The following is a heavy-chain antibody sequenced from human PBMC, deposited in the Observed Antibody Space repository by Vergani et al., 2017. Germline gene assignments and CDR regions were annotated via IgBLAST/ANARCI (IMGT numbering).Heavy chain of an antibody. CDR1: GGSINSHY. CDR3: ARVVFPSTGWFDP. Sequence: QVQLQESGPGLVKPSETLSLTCTVSGGSINSHYWSWIRQPPGKGLEWIGYIFYSGSTNYNPSLKSRVTISVDTSKNQFSLKLSSVTAAATAVYYCARVVFPSTGWFDPWGQGTLVTVSS. D-gene: IGHD2-2*01. J-gene: IGHJ5*02. CDR2: IFYSGST. V-gene: IGHV4-59*11.